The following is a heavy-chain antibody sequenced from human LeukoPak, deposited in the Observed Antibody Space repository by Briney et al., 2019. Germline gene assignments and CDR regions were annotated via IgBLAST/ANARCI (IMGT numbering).Heavy chain of an antibody. J-gene: IGHJ4*02. Sequence: VASVKVSCKASGYTFTGYYMHWVRQAPGQGLEWMGWINTYTGNPTYAQGFTGRFVFSLDTSVSTAYLQISSLKAEGTAVYYCARFGSSSWYDYWGQGTLVTVSS. CDR3: ARFGSSSWYDY. V-gene: IGHV7-4-1*02. D-gene: IGHD6-13*01. CDR1: GYTFTGYY. CDR2: INTYTGNP.